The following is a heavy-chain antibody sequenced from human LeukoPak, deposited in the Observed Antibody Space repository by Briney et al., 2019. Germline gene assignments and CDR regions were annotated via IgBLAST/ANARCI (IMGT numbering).Heavy chain of an antibody. D-gene: IGHD3-16*02. V-gene: IGHV4-59*01. CDR1: GDSISSYY. CDR2: IYYSGGT. J-gene: IGHJ4*02. Sequence: SETLSLTCIVSGDSISSYYWSWIRQPPGKGLEWIGYIYYSGGTNYNPSLKSRVTISVDASKNHFSLKLSSVTAADTAVYYCARDRSLAIIDYWGQGTLVTVSS. CDR3: ARDRSLAIIDY.